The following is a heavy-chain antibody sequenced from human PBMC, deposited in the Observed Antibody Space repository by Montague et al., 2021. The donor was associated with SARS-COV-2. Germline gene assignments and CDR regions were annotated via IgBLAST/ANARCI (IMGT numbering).Heavy chain of an antibody. V-gene: IGHV4-59*01. J-gene: IGHJ4*02. CDR3: ARGGERCRLEGPLDY. CDR2: IYYSGST. D-gene: IGHD3-16*01. Sequence: SETLSLTCTVSGGSISSYYWSWIRQPPGKGLEWIGYIYYSGSTNYNPSLKSRVTISVDTSKNQFSLKLSSVTAADTAVYYCARGGERCRLEGPLDYWGQGTLVTVSS. CDR1: GGSISSYY.